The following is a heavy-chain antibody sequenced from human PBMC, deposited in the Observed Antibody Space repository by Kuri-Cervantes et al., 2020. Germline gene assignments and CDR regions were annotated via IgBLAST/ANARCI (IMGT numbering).Heavy chain of an antibody. CDR3: TLEANDFWSGYYAFDI. CDR2: IWYDGSNK. CDR1: GFTFSSYG. J-gene: IGHJ3*02. Sequence: GESLKISCAASGFTFSSYGMHWVRQAPGKGLEWVAVIWYDGSNKYYADSVKGRFTISRDNSKNTLYLQMNSLKTEDTAVYYCTLEANDFWSGYYAFDIWGQETMVTVSS. V-gene: IGHV3-33*01. D-gene: IGHD3-3*01.